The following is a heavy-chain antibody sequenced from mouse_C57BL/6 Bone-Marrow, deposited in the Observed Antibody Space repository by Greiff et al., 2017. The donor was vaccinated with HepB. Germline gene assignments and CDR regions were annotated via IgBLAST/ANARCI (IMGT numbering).Heavy chain of an antibody. J-gene: IGHJ1*03. CDR1: GFTFSDYG. V-gene: IGHV5-17*01. CDR3: ARRDYYGSSQGYFDV. D-gene: IGHD1-1*01. Sequence: EVQVVESGGGLVKPGGSLKLSCAASGFTFSDYGMHWVRQAPEKGLEWVAYISSGSSTIYYADTVKGRFTISRDNAKNTLFLQMTSLRSEDTAMYYCARRDYYGSSQGYFDVWGTGTTVTVSS. CDR2: ISSGSSTI.